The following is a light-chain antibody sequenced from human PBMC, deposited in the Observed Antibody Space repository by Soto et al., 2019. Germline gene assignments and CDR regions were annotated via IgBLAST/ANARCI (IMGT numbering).Light chain of an antibody. CDR2: GAS. J-gene: IGKJ4*02. CDR3: QQYNNWPPLT. Sequence: EIVMTQSPATLSVSPGERATLSCRASQSVSNNLAWYQQKPGQAPRLLIYGASTRATGIPARFSGGGSGTEFTLTISSRQAEDFAVYYCQQYNNWPPLTFGGGTKVDIK. V-gene: IGKV3-15*01. CDR1: QSVSNN.